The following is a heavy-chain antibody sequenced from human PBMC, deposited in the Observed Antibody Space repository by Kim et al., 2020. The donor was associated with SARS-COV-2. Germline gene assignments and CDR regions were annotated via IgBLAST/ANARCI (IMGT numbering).Heavy chain of an antibody. Sequence: GGSLRLSCAASGFPFSNDWMNWVRQAPGMGLEWLASIKEDGSVQQYVDSVKGRFTISRDNAKNLLYLQMNSLRGEDTAVYYCARDVGHCTGGTCFTRFDPWGQGTLVTVSS. CDR3: ARDVGHCTGGTCFTRFDP. CDR2: IKEDGSVQ. D-gene: IGHD2-8*02. CDR1: GFPFSNDW. V-gene: IGHV3-7*01. J-gene: IGHJ5*02.